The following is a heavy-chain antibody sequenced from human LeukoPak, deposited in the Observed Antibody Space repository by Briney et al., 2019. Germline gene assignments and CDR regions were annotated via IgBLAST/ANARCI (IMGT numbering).Heavy chain of an antibody. J-gene: IGHJ6*03. D-gene: IGHD2-15*01. Sequence: PGGSLRLSCAASGFTFSSYGMHWVRQAPGKGLEWVAVISYDGSNKYYADSVKGRFTISRDNSKNTLYLQMNSLRAEDTAVYYCASGPLRGYCSGGSCYFQASNSYYYYMDVWGKGTTVTVSS. V-gene: IGHV3-30*03. CDR1: GFTFSSYG. CDR2: ISYDGSNK. CDR3: ASGPLRGYCSGGSCYFQASNSYYYYMDV.